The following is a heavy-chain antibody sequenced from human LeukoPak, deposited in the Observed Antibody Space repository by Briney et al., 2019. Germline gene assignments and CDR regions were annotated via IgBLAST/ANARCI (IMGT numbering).Heavy chain of an antibody. CDR2: IIPIFGTA. CDR3: AGPSPSSSWYHRAFDI. D-gene: IGHD6-13*01. CDR1: GGTFSSYA. J-gene: IGHJ3*02. V-gene: IGHV1-69*13. Sequence: SVKVSCKASGGTFSSYAISWVRQAPGQGLEWMGGIIPIFGTANCAQKFQGRVTITADESTSTAYMELSSLRSEDTAVYYCAGPSPSSSWYHRAFDIWGQGTMVTVSS.